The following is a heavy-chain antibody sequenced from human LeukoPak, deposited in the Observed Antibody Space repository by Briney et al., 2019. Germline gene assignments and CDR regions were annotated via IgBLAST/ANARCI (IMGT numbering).Heavy chain of an antibody. Sequence: QAGGSLRLSCAASGFTFSSFGMSWVRQAPGKGLEWVSAISDDGRSTYYADSVKGRFTISRDNSKNTLYLQMNSLRFEDTALYFCAKRVPYSSSSVYFVYWGQGTLVTVSS. CDR2: ISDDGRST. CDR3: AKRVPYSSSSVYFVY. CDR1: GFTFSSFG. D-gene: IGHD6-6*01. J-gene: IGHJ4*02. V-gene: IGHV3-23*01.